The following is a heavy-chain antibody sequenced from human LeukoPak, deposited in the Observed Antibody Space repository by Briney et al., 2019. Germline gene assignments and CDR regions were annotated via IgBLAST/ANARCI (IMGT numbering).Heavy chain of an antibody. D-gene: IGHD4/OR15-4a*01. CDR1: GFTFSSYW. CDR2: IKQDGNEK. Sequence: HPGGSLRLSCAASGFTFSSYWMSWVRQAPGKGLEWVANIKQDGNEKYYADSVKGRFTISRDNGKNSLDLQMNSLRADDTAVYYCARDTLGEGEDANYAVYYFDYWGQGTVVTVSS. CDR3: ARDTLGEGEDANYAVYYFDY. J-gene: IGHJ4*02. V-gene: IGHV3-7*01.